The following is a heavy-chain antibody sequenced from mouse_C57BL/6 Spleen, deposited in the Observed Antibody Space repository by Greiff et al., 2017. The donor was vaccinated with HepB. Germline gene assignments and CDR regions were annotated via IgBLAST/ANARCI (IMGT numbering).Heavy chain of an antibody. CDR3: ARREGYYDY. CDR1: GFTFSGYW. D-gene: IGHD2-3*01. CDR2: IRCGSSTI. V-gene: IGHV5-17*01. J-gene: IGHJ2*01. Sequence: EVQLVESGGGLVKPGGSLKISCAASGFTFSGYWMNWVRQAPGKGLEWVAYIRCGSSTIYNADTGKGRVTMSRDNAKNTLFLQRTSLRSEDTAMYYCARREGYYDYWGQSTTLTVSS.